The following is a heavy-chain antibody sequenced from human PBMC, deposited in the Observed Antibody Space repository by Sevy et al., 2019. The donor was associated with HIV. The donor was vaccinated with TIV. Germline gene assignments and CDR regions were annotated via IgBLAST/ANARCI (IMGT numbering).Heavy chain of an antibody. CDR3: VRGGEGVMPSPLLGLGPWTTYWYFDL. CDR2: IDHSGGT. D-gene: IGHD3-16*01. Sequence: SETLSLTCAVYIGSFSGYHWTWIRQSPGKGLEWIGQIDHSGGTNYNPSLKSRVTISVDTSKNQFSLKLRSVTAADTAVYNCVRGGEGVMPSPLLGLGPWTTYWYFDLWGRGTLVTVSS. V-gene: IGHV4-34*01. CDR1: IGSFSGYH. J-gene: IGHJ2*01.